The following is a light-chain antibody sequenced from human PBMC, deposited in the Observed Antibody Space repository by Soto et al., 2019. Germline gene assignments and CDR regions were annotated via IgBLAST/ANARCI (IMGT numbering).Light chain of an antibody. CDR1: SSDVGGYNY. Sequence: QSVLTQPPSASGSPGQSVTISCTGTSSDVGGYNYVSWYQQHPGKVPKLMIYEVTKRPSGVPDRFSGSKSGNTASLTVSGLQAEDEADYYCSSHAGINNVVFGGGTKVTVL. J-gene: IGLJ3*02. V-gene: IGLV2-8*01. CDR3: SSHAGINNVV. CDR2: EVT.